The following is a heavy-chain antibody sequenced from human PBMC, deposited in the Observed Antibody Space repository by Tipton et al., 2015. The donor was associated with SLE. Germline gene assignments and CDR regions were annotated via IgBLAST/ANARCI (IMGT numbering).Heavy chain of an antibody. CDR2: INHSGST. Sequence: TLSLTCAVYGGSFSGYSWSWIRQPPGKGLEWIGEINHSGSTNYNPSPKSRVTISVDTSKNQFSLKLSSVTAADTAVYYCARDHMSYYGSGPEDYYYYGMDVWGQGTTVTVSS. V-gene: IGHV4-34*01. CDR1: GGSFSGYS. J-gene: IGHJ6*02. CDR3: ARDHMSYYGSGPEDYYYYGMDV. D-gene: IGHD3-10*01.